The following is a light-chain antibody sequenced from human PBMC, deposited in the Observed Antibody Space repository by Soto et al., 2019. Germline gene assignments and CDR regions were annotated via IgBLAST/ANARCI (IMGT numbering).Light chain of an antibody. CDR2: EVI. Sequence: QSALTQPPSVSGSPGQSVTISCTGTSSDVGSYNRVSWYQQPPATAPKLIIYEVINRPSGVPVRFSGSKSANMASLTISWLQAEDEADYYCASYTSSRVWVFGGGTKLTVL. CDR3: ASYTSSRVWV. J-gene: IGLJ3*02. V-gene: IGLV2-18*02. CDR1: SSDVGSYNR.